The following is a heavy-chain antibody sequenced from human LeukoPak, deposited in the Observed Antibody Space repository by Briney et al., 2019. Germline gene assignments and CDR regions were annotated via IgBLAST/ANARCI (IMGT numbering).Heavy chain of an antibody. CDR1: GFTFSSYS. Sequence: PGGSLRLSCAASGFTFSSYSMNWVRQAPGKGLEWVAVIWYDGSNKYYADSVKGRFTISRDNSKNTLYLQMNSLRAEDTAVYYCARVAASSGFYGMDVWGQGTTVTVSS. V-gene: IGHV3-33*08. J-gene: IGHJ6*02. CDR3: ARVAASSGFYGMDV. CDR2: IWYDGSNK. D-gene: IGHD6-19*01.